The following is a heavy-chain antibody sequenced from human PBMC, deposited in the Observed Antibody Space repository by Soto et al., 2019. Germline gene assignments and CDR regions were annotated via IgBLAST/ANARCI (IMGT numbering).Heavy chain of an antibody. V-gene: IGHV1-3*01. D-gene: IGHD7-27*01. CDR3: ARDTGDGTFDF. CDR1: GYTFSSYA. Sequence: ASVKVSCKASGYTFSSYAMHWVLQAPGQRLEWMGWINAGYGNTKSSQKFQDRVTISRDTSASTAYMELTSLRSEDTAVYYCARDTGDGTFDFWGQGTLVTVSS. CDR2: INAGYGNT. J-gene: IGHJ4*02.